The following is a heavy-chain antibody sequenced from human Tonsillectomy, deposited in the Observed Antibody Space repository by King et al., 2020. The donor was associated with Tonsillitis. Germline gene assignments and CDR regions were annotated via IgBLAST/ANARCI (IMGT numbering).Heavy chain of an antibody. CDR3: ARDPDGYYFDY. CDR1: GFTFSTYA. V-gene: IGHV3-30*04. D-gene: IGHD3-10*01. J-gene: IGHJ4*02. CDR2: ISYDGSDK. Sequence: VQLVESGGGVVQPGRSLRLSCAASGFTFSTYAMHWVRQAPGKGLEWVAVISYDGSDKYYADSVQGRFTISRDNSKNTLYLQMNSLRAEDTAVYYCARDPDGYYFDYWGQGNLVTVSS.